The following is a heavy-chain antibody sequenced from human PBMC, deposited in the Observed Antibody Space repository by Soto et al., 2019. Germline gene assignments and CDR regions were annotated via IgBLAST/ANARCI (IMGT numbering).Heavy chain of an antibody. CDR2: IYSGGST. CDR1: GFTVSSNY. V-gene: IGHV3-53*01. D-gene: IGHD2-15*01. Sequence: PGGSLRLSCAASGFTVSSNYMSWVRQAPGKGLEWVSVIYSGGSTYYADSVKGRFTISRDNSKNTLYLQMNSLRAEDTAVYYCARGRSRAIVVVVDAARRSYDMEVWGKGTTVTVSS. J-gene: IGHJ6*03. CDR3: ARGRSRAIVVVVDAARRSYDMEV.